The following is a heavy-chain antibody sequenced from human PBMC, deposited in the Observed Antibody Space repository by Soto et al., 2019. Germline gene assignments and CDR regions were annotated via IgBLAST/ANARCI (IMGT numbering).Heavy chain of an antibody. Sequence: GGSLRLSCAASGFTFSSYGMHWVRQAPGKGLEWVAVIAYDGSNKYYADSVRGRFIISRDTSENTLYLQMNSLRAEDTAVYYSAKRTVAWYIDLLGRGTLVTVSS. CDR1: GFTFSSYG. J-gene: IGHJ2*01. V-gene: IGHV3-30*18. D-gene: IGHD4-17*01. CDR3: AKRTVAWYIDL. CDR2: IAYDGSNK.